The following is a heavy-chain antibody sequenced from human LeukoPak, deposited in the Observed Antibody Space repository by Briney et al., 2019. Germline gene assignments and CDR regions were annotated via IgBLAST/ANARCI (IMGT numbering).Heavy chain of an antibody. CDR2: ISSSGSTI. D-gene: IGHD4-17*01. CDR1: GFTFSSYE. J-gene: IGHJ3*02. CDR3: ARLDYGDYRGAFDI. V-gene: IGHV3-48*03. Sequence: PGGSLRLSCAASGFTFSSYEMNWVRQAPGKGLEWVSYISSSGSTIYYADSVKGRFTISRDNAKNSLYLQMNSLRAEDTAVYYCARLDYGDYRGAFDIWGQERLVTVSS.